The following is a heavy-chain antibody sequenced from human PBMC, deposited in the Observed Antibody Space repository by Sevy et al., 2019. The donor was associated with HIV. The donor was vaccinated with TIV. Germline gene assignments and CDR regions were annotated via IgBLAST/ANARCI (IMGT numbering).Heavy chain of an antibody. CDR3: ARGPTITMVRELDY. CDR1: GFTFSSYA. Sequence: GGSLRLSCAASGFTFSSYAVHWVRQAPGKGLEWVAVISYDGSNKYYADSVKGRFTISRDNSKNTLYLQMNSLRAEDTAVYYCARGPTITMVRELDYWGQGTLVTVSS. CDR2: ISYDGSNK. J-gene: IGHJ4*02. V-gene: IGHV3-30-3*01. D-gene: IGHD3-10*01.